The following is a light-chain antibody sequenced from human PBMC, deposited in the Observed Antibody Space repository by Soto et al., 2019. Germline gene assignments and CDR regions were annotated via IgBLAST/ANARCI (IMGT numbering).Light chain of an antibody. CDR2: EGS. J-gene: IGLJ1*01. CDR1: NGEVGSYSH. Sequence: QSVLTQPASVSGSPGQSITIACTGNNGEVGSYSHVSWYQQHPGKAPRLIIYEGSKRPSGVSHRFSASRSDKTASLTISGLQAEDEAAYYCCSYALSSSYVFGTGTKVTVL. V-gene: IGLV2-23*01. CDR3: CSYALSSSYV.